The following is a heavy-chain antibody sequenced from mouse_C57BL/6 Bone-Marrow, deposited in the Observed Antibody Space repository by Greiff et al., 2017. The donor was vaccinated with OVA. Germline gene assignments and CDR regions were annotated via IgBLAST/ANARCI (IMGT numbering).Heavy chain of an antibody. Sequence: EVQVVESGGGLVQPGGSLSLSCAASGFTFTDYYMSWVRQPPGKALEWLGFIRNKANGYTTEYSASVKDRFTISRDNSKSILYLLMNALRAEDSATYYCTKYKRYYFDYWGTGTTLTVSS. V-gene: IGHV7-3*01. J-gene: IGHJ2*01. CDR1: GFTFTDYY. CDR2: IRNKANGYTT. CDR3: TKYKRYYFDY.